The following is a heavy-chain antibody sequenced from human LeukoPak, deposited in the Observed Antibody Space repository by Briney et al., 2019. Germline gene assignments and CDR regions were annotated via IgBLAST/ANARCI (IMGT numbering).Heavy chain of an antibody. Sequence: ASVKVSCKASGYTFTSYDINWVRQATGQGLEWMGWMNPNSGNTGYAQKFQGRVTMTRNTSISTAYMELSSLRSEDTAVYYCARGPSGWYGVDYYYYMDVWGKGTTVTVSS. CDR1: GYTFTSYD. CDR3: ARGPSGWYGVDYYYYMDV. CDR2: MNPNSGNT. J-gene: IGHJ6*03. D-gene: IGHD6-19*01. V-gene: IGHV1-8*01.